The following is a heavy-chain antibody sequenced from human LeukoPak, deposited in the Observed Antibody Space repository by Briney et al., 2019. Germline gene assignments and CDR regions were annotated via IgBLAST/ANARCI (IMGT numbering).Heavy chain of an antibody. J-gene: IGHJ6*03. V-gene: IGHV1-8*01. CDR3: ARGRRNTAGRGYYYYYMDV. CDR2: MNPNSGNT. D-gene: IGHD6-13*01. CDR1: GYTFTSYD. Sequence: GASVKVSCKASGYTFTSYDINWVRQATGQGLEWMGWMNPNSGNTGYVQKFQGRVTMTRNTSISTAYMELSSLRSEDTAVYYCARGRRNTAGRGYYYYYMDVWGKGTTVTISS.